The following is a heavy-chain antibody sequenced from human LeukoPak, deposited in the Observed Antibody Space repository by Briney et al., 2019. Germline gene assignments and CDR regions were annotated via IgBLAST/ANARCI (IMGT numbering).Heavy chain of an antibody. Sequence: GESLKISCKASGYSFTSYWIGWVRQMLGKGLEWMGIIYPGDPDTRYSPSFQGQVTISADKSISSAYLQWSSLKASDTAMYYCARLDSFRRLRYSPPLDYWGQGTLVTVSS. CDR1: GYSFTSYW. V-gene: IGHV5-51*01. CDR3: ARLDSFRRLRYSPPLDY. CDR2: IYPGDPDT. J-gene: IGHJ4*02. D-gene: IGHD3-9*01.